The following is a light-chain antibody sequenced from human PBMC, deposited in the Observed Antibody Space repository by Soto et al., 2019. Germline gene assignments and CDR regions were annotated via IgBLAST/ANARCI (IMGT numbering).Light chain of an antibody. CDR3: CSYAGSYTWL. CDR1: SSDVGGYNY. V-gene: IGLV2-11*01. J-gene: IGLJ1*01. Sequence: QSALTQPRSVSGSPGQSVTISCTGTSSDVGGYNYVSWYEQHPVKAPKLMIYDVTKRPSGVPDRFSGSKSGNTASLTISGLQAEDEADYYCCSYAGSYTWLFGTGTKVTVL. CDR2: DVT.